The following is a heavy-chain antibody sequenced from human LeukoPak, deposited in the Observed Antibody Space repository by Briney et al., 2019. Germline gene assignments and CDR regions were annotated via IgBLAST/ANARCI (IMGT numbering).Heavy chain of an antibody. CDR2: INPFNGNS. D-gene: IGHD3-9*01. J-gene: IGHJ3*02. V-gene: IGHV1-18*01. CDR1: AYTFTNYG. CDR3: ARFSLILTAYYDKPVDI. Sequence: AAVTVSCKASAYTFTNYGVTWVRQAPVQGLEWMGWINPFNGNSYYAQEFQGRITMATDTSTSTAYFVLRSLRFNDTAVYYCARFSLILTAYYDKPVDIWGQGTLVTVSS.